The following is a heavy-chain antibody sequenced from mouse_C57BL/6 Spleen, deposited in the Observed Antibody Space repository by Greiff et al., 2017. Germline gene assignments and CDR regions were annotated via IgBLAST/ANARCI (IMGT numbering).Heavy chain of an antibody. J-gene: IGHJ2*01. CDR1: GYTFTSYW. CDR3: ARSSFITTVVAYYFDY. D-gene: IGHD1-1*01. V-gene: IGHV1-64*01. Sequence: QVQLKQPGAELVKPGASVKLSCKASGYTFTSYWMHWVKQRPGQGLEWIGMIHPNSGSTNYNEKFKSKATLTVDKSSSTAYMQLSSLTSEDSAVYYCARSSFITTVVAYYFDYWGQGTTLTVSS. CDR2: IHPNSGST.